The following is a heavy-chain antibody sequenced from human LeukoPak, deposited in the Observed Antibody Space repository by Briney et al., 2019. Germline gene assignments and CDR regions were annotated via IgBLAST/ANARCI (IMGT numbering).Heavy chain of an antibody. V-gene: IGHV4-34*01. J-gene: IGHJ4*02. CDR1: GGSFSGYY. Sequence: SETLSLTCAVYGGSFSGYYWSWLRQPPGKGLEWIGETNHSGSTNYNPSLNRRVTISVDTSKNEFSLKLSSVTAADRAVYYCARWEGGSYYDFDYWGQGTLVTVFS. CDR2: TNHSGST. CDR3: ARWEGGSYYDFDY. D-gene: IGHD1-26*01.